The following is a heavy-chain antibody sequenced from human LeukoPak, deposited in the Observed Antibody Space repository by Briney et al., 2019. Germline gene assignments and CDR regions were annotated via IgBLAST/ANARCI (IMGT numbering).Heavy chain of an antibody. J-gene: IGHJ5*02. D-gene: IGHD1-26*01. V-gene: IGHV4-38-2*02. CDR3: ARDGSRWFDP. CDR2: FYHGGST. Sequence: SETLSLTCSVSGYSISSGYYWGWIRQPPGKGLEWIGSFYHGGSTYYNPSLKSRVTISVDTSKSQFSLKLISVTAADTAVYYCARDGSRWFDPWGRGTLVTVSS. CDR1: GYSISSGYY.